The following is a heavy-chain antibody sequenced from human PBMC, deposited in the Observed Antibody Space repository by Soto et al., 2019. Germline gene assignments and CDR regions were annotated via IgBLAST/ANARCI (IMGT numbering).Heavy chain of an antibody. Sequence: SETLSLTCTVSGGSISDSAYYWGWIRRPPGKGPEWIGSLYYRGTTYYNPSLKSRVTMSVDTSKNQFSLKLSFVTAADTAVYYCARMTCNICHFDYWGQGTLVTVSS. CDR2: LYYRGTT. J-gene: IGHJ4*02. CDR1: GGSISDSAYY. V-gene: IGHV4-39*01. CDR3: ARMTCNICHFDY. D-gene: IGHD3-9*01.